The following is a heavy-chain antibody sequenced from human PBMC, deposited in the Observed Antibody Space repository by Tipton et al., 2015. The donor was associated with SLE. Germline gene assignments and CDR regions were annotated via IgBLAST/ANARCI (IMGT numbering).Heavy chain of an antibody. V-gene: IGHV4-39*01. CDR2: THYSGST. J-gene: IGHJ2*01. D-gene: IGHD5-24*01. CDR1: GASISSSSYY. Sequence: TLSLTCTVSGASISSSSYYWGWIRQSSGKGLQWIGTTHYSGSTFYTPSLKSRVTISVDRSKNQFSLKMKSVTAADTAVYYCARTNLQESLVDWYFDLWGRGTLVTVSS. CDR3: ARTNLQESLVDWYFDL.